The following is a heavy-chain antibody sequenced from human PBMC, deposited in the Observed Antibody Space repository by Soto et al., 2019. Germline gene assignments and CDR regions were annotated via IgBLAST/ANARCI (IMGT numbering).Heavy chain of an antibody. CDR2: IRNKANSYTT. J-gene: IGHJ4*02. CDR3: VRGPTTRYLVTTWDY. CDR1: GFTFSDHY. D-gene: IGHD4-17*01. V-gene: IGHV3-72*01. Sequence: EVQLVESGGGLVQPGGSLRLSCVVSGFTFSDHYMDWVRQAPGKGLEWVGRIRNKANSYTTVYAASVKGRFTISRDDSKNSMYQQLNSLKIDDTAVYYCVRGPTTRYLVTTWDYWGQGTLVTVSS.